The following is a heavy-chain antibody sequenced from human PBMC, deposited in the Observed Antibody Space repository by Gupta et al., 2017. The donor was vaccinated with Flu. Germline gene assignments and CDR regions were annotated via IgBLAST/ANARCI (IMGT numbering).Heavy chain of an antibody. V-gene: IGHV3-15*01. CDR3: TTPRYCTSTSCGSRDY. J-gene: IGHJ4*02. CDR2: IKSKSEGETI. Sequence: GKGLEWVGRIKSKSEGETIDYAAPVKGRFTISKDASMGTLYLRMDSLKTEDTAVYYCTTPRYCTSTSCGSRDYWGQGTLVTVSS. D-gene: IGHD2-2*01.